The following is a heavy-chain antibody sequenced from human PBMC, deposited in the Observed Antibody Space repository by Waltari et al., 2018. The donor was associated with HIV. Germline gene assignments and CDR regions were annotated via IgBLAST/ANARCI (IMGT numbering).Heavy chain of an antibody. Sequence: QVQLQESGPGLVKPSETLSLTCTVSGGSISSYYWSWIRQPPGKGLEWIGYIYYSGSTNYNPSLKSRVTISVDTSKNQFSLKLSSVTAADTAVYYCAREYIAAADPVFDYWGQGTLVTVSS. CDR3: AREYIAAADPVFDY. J-gene: IGHJ4*02. D-gene: IGHD6-13*01. V-gene: IGHV4-59*01. CDR2: IYYSGST. CDR1: GGSISSYY.